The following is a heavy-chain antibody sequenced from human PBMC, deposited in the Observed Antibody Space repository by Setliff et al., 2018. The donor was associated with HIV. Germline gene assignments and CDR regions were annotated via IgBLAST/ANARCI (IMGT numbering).Heavy chain of an antibody. Sequence: GGSLRLSCAASGFTFSDHYMDWVRQAPGKGLEWVGRTRNKANSYTTEYAASVKGRFIISRDDSRNSLYLQMNSLRAEDTAVYYCARVKPHLRRSGSYWIVDYWGQGTLVTVSS. CDR1: GFTFSDHY. J-gene: IGHJ4*02. D-gene: IGHD1-26*01. V-gene: IGHV3-72*01. CDR3: ARVKPHLRRSGSYWIVDY. CDR2: TRNKANSYTT.